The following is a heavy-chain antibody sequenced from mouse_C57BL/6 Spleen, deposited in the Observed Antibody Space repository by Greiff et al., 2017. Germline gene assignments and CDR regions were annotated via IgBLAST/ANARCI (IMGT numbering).Heavy chain of an antibody. D-gene: IGHD3-2*02. J-gene: IGHJ3*01. Sequence: VQLQQSGPELVKPGASVKLPCKASGYTFTDYNMDWVKQSHGQSLEWIGDINPNNGGTNYNQKFKGKATLTVDKSSSTAYMELRSLTSEDTAVXYCARKEKGSWFAYWGQGTLVTVSA. CDR1: GYTFTDYN. CDR2: INPNNGGT. CDR3: ARKEKGSWFAY. V-gene: IGHV1-18*01.